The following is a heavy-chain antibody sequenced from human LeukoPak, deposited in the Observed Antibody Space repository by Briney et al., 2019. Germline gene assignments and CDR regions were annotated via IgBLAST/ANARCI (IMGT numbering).Heavy chain of an antibody. CDR2: INHSGST. CDR1: GGSFSGYY. CDR3: ARAGGFDDYDFWSGHFDY. J-gene: IGHJ4*02. D-gene: IGHD3-3*01. Sequence: PETLSLTCAVYGGSFSGYYWSWIRQPPGKGLEWIGEINHSGSTNYNPSLKSRVTISVDTSKNQFSLKLSSVTAADTAVYYCARAGGFDDYDFWSGHFDYWGQGTLVTVSS. V-gene: IGHV4-34*01.